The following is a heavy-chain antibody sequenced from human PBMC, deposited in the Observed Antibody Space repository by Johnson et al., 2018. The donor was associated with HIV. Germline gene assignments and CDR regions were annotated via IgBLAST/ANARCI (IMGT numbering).Heavy chain of an antibody. CDR3: AREGMIVVGTAFDI. J-gene: IGHJ3*02. D-gene: IGHD3-22*01. CDR2: ITWNGSST. V-gene: IGHV3-20*04. Sequence: VQLVESGGGVVRPGGSLRLSCAASGFTFDDYGMSWVRQAPGKGLEWVSGITWNGSSTSSADSVKGRFTISRDNAKNTLYLQMNSLRAEETAVYYCAREGMIVVGTAFDIWGQGTMVTVSS. CDR1: GFTFDDYG.